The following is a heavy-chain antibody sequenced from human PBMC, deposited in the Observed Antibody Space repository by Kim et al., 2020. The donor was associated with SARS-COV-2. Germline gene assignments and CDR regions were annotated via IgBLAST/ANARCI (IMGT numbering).Heavy chain of an antibody. Sequence: GGSLRLSCAASGFSFSTYWMSWVRQAPGKGLEWVANIKQDGSEKYFVDSVKGRFNISRDNAENSLFLQMNYLGGDDTAVYYCVRYDSSAGGDYWGQGALVTVSS. CDR2: IKQDGSEK. J-gene: IGHJ4*02. CDR3: VRYDSSAGGDY. CDR1: GFSFSTYW. V-gene: IGHV3-7*05. D-gene: IGHD3-22*01.